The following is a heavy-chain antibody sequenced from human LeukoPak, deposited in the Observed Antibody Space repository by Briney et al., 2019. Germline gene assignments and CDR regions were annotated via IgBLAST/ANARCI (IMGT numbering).Heavy chain of an antibody. D-gene: IGHD3-3*01. Sequence: ASVKVSCKASGGTFSSYAISWVRQAPGQGLEWMGGIIPIFGTANYAQKFQGRVTITADESTSTAYMELSSLRSEDTAVYYCARESHLYDFWSGYYVEFYYFDYWGQGTLVTVSS. J-gene: IGHJ4*02. CDR2: IIPIFGTA. V-gene: IGHV1-69*13. CDR3: ARESHLYDFWSGYYVEFYYFDY. CDR1: GGTFSSYA.